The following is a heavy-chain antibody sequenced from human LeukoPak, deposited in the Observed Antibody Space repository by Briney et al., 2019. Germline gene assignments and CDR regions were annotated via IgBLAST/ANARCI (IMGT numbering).Heavy chain of an antibody. CDR3: ARGLYSNYFRWFDP. CDR1: GFTFNKYA. Sequence: GSLRLSCAVSGFTFNKYAMSWIRQPPGKRLDWIGEINHSGSTNYNPSLKSRVTISVDTSKNQFSLKLSSVTAADTAVYYCARGLYSNYFRWFDPWGQGTLVTVSS. J-gene: IGHJ5*02. D-gene: IGHD4-11*01. V-gene: IGHV4-34*01. CDR2: INHSGST.